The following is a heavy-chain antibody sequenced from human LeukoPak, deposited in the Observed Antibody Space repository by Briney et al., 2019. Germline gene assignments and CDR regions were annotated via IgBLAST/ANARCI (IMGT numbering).Heavy chain of an antibody. D-gene: IGHD2-2*01. CDR3: AKDRYCTSTSCRDAFDV. CDR1: GFTFYNYA. V-gene: IGHV3-64*01. J-gene: IGHJ3*01. Sequence: GGSLRLSCAASGFTFYNYAMHWVRQAPGKGLEYVSTISSDGGSTFYPLSVKGRFTISRDNSKNTLYLQMGSLRAEDMAVYYCAKDRYCTSTSCRDAFDVWGQGTMVTVSS. CDR2: ISSDGGST.